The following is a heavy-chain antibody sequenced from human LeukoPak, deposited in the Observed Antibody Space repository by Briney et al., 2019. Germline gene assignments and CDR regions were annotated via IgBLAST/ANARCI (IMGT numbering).Heavy chain of an antibody. J-gene: IGHJ4*02. CDR2: ISYDGSNK. D-gene: IGHD5-24*01. V-gene: IGHV3-30-3*01. Sequence: GRSLRLSCAASGFTFSSYAMHWVRQAPGKGLEWVAVISYDGSNKYYADSVKGRFTISRDNSKNTLYPQMNSLRAEDTAVYYCAKVLVSGYKGGFDYWGQGTLVTVSS. CDR3: AKVLVSGYKGGFDY. CDR1: GFTFSSYA.